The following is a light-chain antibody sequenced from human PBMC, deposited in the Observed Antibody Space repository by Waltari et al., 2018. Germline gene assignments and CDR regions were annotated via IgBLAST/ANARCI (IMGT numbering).Light chain of an antibody. CDR1: QSVSSSY. V-gene: IGKV3-20*01. Sequence: ENVLTQSPGTLSLSPGERATISCRASQSVSSSYLAWDQQKPGQAPRLLIYGASSRATGIPDRFSGSGSGTDFTLTISRLEPEDFAVYYCQQYGRSPGTFGQGTKVEIK. CDR2: GAS. CDR3: QQYGRSPGT. J-gene: IGKJ1*01.